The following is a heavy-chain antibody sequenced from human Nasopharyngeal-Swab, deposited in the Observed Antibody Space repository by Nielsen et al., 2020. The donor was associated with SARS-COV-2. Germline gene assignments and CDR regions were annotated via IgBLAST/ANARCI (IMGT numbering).Heavy chain of an antibody. J-gene: IGHJ4*02. V-gene: IGHV1-46*01. CDR1: GSTFTSYY. D-gene: IGHD3-10*01. CDR2: INPSGGST. Sequence: ASVKVSCTASGSTFTSYYIHWVRQAPGQGLEWMGIINPSGGSTSYAQKFQGLVTMTRDTSTSTVYMELSSLRSEDTAVYYCAREMGYYGSGSYRPFDYWGQGTLVTVSS. CDR3: AREMGYYGSGSYRPFDY.